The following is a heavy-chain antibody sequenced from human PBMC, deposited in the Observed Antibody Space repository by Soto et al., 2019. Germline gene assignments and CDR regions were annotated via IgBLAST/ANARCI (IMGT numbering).Heavy chain of an antibody. V-gene: IGHV3-21*01. CDR1: GFSFSTYS. D-gene: IGHD2-21*02. CDR2: IGRRSDI. CDR3: AREETAWPLAYGLDV. J-gene: IGHJ6*02. Sequence: GGSLRLSCEASGFSFSTYSMHWVRQAPGKGLEWVSSIGRRSDIYYADSVKGRFTISRDNAKNSVSLQMNSLRDKDTAVYYCAREETAWPLAYGLDVWGQGTTVTV.